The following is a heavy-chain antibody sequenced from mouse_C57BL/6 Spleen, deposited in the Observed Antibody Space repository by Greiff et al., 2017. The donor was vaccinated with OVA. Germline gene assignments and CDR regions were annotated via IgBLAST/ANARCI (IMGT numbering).Heavy chain of an antibody. V-gene: IGHV1-80*01. D-gene: IGHD2-12*01. CDR2: IYPGSGST. CDR3: VRSCYRSALDD. CDR1: GYAFTGYW. Sequence: QVQLQQSGTELVKPGASVKLSCKASGYAFTGYWMNWVKQRPGKGLEWIGQIYPGSGSTNYNGKFKGKATLTADKPSSTSYMQLSSLTTEDSAIYYCVRSCYRSALDDWGQGTTLTVSS. J-gene: IGHJ2*01.